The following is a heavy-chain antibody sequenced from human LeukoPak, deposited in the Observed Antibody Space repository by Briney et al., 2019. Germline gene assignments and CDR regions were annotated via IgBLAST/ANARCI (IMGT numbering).Heavy chain of an antibody. CDR1: GGSFSGYY. CDR3: ARLQGYYYDSSGYSSINDY. CDR2: INHSGST. V-gene: IGHV4-34*01. J-gene: IGHJ4*02. Sequence: PSETLSLTCAVYGGSFSGYYWSWIRQHPGKGLEWIGEINHSGSTNYNPSLKSRVTISVDTSKNQFSLKLSSVTAADTAVYYCARLQGYYYDSSGYSSINDYWGQGTPVTVSS. D-gene: IGHD3-22*01.